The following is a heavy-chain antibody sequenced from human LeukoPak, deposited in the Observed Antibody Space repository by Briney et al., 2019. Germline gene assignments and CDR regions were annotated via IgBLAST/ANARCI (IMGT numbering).Heavy chain of an antibody. CDR1: GYTFTGYY. CDR3: ARSPFRSGWYTGDY. V-gene: IGHV1-2*06. J-gene: IGHJ4*02. Sequence: ASVKVSCKASGYTFTGYYMHWARQAPGQGLEWMGRINPNSGGTNYAQKFQGRVTMTRDTSISTAYMELSRLRSDDTAVYYCARSPFRSGWYTGDYWGQGTLVTVSS. D-gene: IGHD6-19*01. CDR2: INPNSGGT.